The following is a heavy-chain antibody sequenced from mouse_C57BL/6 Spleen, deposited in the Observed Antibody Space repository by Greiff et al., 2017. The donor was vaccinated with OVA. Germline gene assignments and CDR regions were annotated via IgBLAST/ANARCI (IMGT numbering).Heavy chain of an antibody. CDR2: IHPNSGST. CDR1: GYTFTSYW. D-gene: IGHD4-1*01. Sequence: QVQLQQPGAELVKPGASVKLSCKASGYTFTSYWMHWVKQRPGQGLEWIGMIHPNSGSTNYNEKFKSKATLTVDKSSGTAYMQLSSLTSEDSAVYYCARHWDWFAYWGQGTLVTVSA. CDR3: ARHWDWFAY. V-gene: IGHV1-64*01. J-gene: IGHJ3*01.